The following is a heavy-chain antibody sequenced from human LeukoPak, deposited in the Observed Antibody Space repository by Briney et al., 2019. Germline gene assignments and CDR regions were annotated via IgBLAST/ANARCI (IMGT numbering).Heavy chain of an antibody. V-gene: IGHV3-30*02. CDR1: GFTFSSYG. J-gene: IGHJ4*02. CDR3: AKAVPGYCSSTSCHDY. D-gene: IGHD2-2*01. Sequence: PGGSLRLSCAASGFTFSSYGMHWVRQAPGKGLEWVAFIRYDGSNKYYADSVKGRFTTSRDNSKNTLYLQMNSLRAEDTAVYYCAKAVPGYCSSTSCHDYWGQGTLVTVSS. CDR2: IRYDGSNK.